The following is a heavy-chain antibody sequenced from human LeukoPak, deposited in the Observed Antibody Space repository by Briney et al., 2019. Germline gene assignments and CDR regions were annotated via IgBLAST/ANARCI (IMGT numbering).Heavy chain of an antibody. V-gene: IGHV3-7*05. CDR3: ARGSGRHAPIWGDAFDI. Sequence: GGSLRLSCAASGFTFSRYWMTWVRQAPGRGLEWVANIEPDGSEKYYVDSVKGRFTISRDNAKNSLYLQMNSLRAEDMAVYYCARGSGRHAPIWGDAFDIWGQGTMVTVSS. CDR2: IEPDGSEK. J-gene: IGHJ3*02. D-gene: IGHD2-2*02. CDR1: GFTFSRYW.